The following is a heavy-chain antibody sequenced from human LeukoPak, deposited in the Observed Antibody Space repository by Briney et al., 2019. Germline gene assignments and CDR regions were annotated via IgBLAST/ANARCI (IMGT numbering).Heavy chain of an antibody. V-gene: IGHV1-3*01. D-gene: IGHD6-13*01. CDR2: INAGNGNT. CDR3: ARVNGIAAAAAGY. CDR1: GYTFTSYA. Sequence: GESLKISGKASGYTFTSYAMHWVRQAPGQRLEWMGWINAGNGNTKYSQKFQGRVTITRDTSASTAYMELSSLRSEDTAVYYCARVNGIAAAAAGYWGQGTLVTVSS. J-gene: IGHJ4*02.